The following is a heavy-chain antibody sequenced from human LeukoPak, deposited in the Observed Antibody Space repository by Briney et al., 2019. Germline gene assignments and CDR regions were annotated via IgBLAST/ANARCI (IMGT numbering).Heavy chain of an antibody. D-gene: IGHD2-15*01. CDR3: ARGRVVVVAAIDSPVDY. CDR1: GYTFTSYD. CDR2: MNPNSGNT. V-gene: IGHV1-8*01. J-gene: IGHJ4*02. Sequence: ASVKVSCKASGYTFTSYDINWVRQATGQGLEWMGWMNPNSGNTGYAQKFQGRVTMTRNTSISTAYMELSSLRSEDTAVYYCARGRVVVVAAIDSPVDYWGQGTLVTVSS.